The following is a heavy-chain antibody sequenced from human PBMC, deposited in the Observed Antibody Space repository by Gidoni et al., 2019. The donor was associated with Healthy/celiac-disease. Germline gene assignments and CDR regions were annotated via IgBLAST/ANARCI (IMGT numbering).Heavy chain of an antibody. CDR3: SRLAARPYYYYYGMDV. Sequence: QVQLQQWGAGLLKPSETLSLTCAVYGGSFSGYYWSWIRQHPGQGLEWIGEINHSGSTNYNPSLKSRVTISVDTSKNQFSLKLSSVTAADTAVYYCSRLAARPYYYYYGMDVWGQGTTVTVS. V-gene: IGHV4-34*01. J-gene: IGHJ6*02. CDR1: GGSFSGYY. CDR2: INHSGST. D-gene: IGHD6-6*01.